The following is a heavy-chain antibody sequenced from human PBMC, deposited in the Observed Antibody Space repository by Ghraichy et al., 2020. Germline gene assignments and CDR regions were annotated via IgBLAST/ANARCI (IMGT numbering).Heavy chain of an antibody. V-gene: IGHV4-59*01. J-gene: IGHJ4*02. CDR2: IYYSGST. CDR1: GGSISSYY. CDR3: ARDPNYYGSGSYFDY. Sequence: ETLSLTCTVSGGSISSYYWSWIRQPPGKGLEWIGYIYYSGSTNYNPSLKSRVTISVDTSKNQFSLKLSSVTAADTAVYYCARDPNYYGSGSYFDYWGQGTLVTVSS. D-gene: IGHD3-10*01.